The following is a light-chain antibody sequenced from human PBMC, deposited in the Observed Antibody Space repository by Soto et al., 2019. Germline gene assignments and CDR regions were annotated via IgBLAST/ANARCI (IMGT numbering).Light chain of an antibody. J-gene: IGKJ1*01. CDR3: QQYNYFWA. V-gene: IGKV3-15*01. CDR1: QSISDT. CDR2: GAS. Sequence: EIVMTQSPATLSVSPWGRATLSCRASQSISDTLAWYQQKPGQAPRLLIHGASTRATGFPARFSGSGSGTEFSLTISSLQPDDFATYYCQQYNYFWAFGQGTKVDIK.